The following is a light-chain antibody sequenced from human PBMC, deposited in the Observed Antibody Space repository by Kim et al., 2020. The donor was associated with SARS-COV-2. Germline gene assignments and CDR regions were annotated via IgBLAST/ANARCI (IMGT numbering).Light chain of an antibody. J-gene: IGKJ5*01. CDR3: QQRGNWPT. V-gene: IGKV3-11*01. Sequence: SLSPGETATLSGRASQSVKTYLAWYQHKPGQSPRLLIHDASNRATGVPPRFSGGGSGTDFTLTISSLEPEDFAVYYCQQRGNWPTFGQGTRLEIK. CDR2: DAS. CDR1: QSVKTY.